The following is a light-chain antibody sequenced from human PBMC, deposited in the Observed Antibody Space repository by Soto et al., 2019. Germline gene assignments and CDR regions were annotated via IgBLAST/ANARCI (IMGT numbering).Light chain of an antibody. CDR3: QQYNSAPYT. CDR2: DAS. CDR1: QDISNY. V-gene: IGKV1-33*01. J-gene: IGKJ2*01. Sequence: DIQMTQSPSSLSASVGDRVTITCQASQDISNYLNWYQQKPGKAPKLLIYDASNLETGVPSRFSGSGSGTDFTFTISSLQHEDIATYYCQQYNSAPYTFGQGTKVDIK.